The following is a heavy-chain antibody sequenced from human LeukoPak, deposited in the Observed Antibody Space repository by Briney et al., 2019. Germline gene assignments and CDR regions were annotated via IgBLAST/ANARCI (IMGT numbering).Heavy chain of an antibody. CDR2: INHSGST. V-gene: IGHV4-34*01. D-gene: IGHD6-13*01. CDR3: ARGRGARSSRWYNWFDP. Sequence: SETLSLTCAVYGGPFSAYYWSWIRQPPGKGLEWIGEINHSGSTNYNPSLKSRVTISIDTSKNQFSLEMSSVTAADTAVYYCARGRGARSSRWYNWFDPWGQGTLVTVPS. J-gene: IGHJ5*02. CDR1: GGPFSAYY.